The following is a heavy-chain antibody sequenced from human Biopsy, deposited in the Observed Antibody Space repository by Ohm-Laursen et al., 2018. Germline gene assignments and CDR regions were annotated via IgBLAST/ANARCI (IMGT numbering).Heavy chain of an antibody. CDR3: ARHSFGSGRDF. CDR2: IYHTGIT. J-gene: IGHJ4*02. Sequence: SQTLSLTCSVYGESFSGYYWTWIRQPLGKGLEWLGSIYHTGITDYNPPLKSRVTISVDTSNNQFSPKLSSLTAADTAVYYCARHSFGSGRDFWGQGTLVTVSS. CDR1: GESFSGYY. D-gene: IGHD3-10*01. V-gene: IGHV4-34*01.